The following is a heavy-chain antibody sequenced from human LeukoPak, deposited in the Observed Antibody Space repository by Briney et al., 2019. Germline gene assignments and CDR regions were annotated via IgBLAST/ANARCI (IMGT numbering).Heavy chain of an antibody. CDR3: ARDSSSIWPEYNWFDP. Sequence: ASVKVSCKVSGYTLTELSMHWVRQAPGKGLEWMGGFDPEDGETIYAQKFQGRVTMTTDTSTSTTYMELRSLRFDDTAVYFCARDSSSIWPEYNWFDPWGQGTLVTVSS. CDR2: FDPEDGET. V-gene: IGHV1-24*01. CDR1: GYTLTELS. J-gene: IGHJ5*02. D-gene: IGHD2-2*01.